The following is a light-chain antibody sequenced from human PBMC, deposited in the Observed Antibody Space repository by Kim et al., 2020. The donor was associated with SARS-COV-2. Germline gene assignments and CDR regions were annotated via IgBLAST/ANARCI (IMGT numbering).Light chain of an antibody. J-gene: IGLJ1*01. CDR3: QAWDSSYV. CDR1: KLVDKY. V-gene: IGLV3-1*01. Sequence: VSVSPGQTASITCSGDKLVDKYACWYQQKPGQSPVLVIYQDSKRPSGIPERFSGSNSGNTATLTISGTQAMDEADYYCQAWDSSYVFGTGTKVTVL. CDR2: QDS.